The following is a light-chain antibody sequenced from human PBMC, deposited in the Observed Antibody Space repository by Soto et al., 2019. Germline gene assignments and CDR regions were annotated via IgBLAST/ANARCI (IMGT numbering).Light chain of an antibody. CDR2: GAS. Sequence: EIVLTQSPGTLSLSPGERATLSCRASQSVSSSFLAWYQQKPGQAPRLLIYGASSRATGIPDRFSGSGSGTDFTLTIIRLEPEDFAVYYWQQYGSSPRTFGQGTKVEIK. CDR1: QSVSSSF. V-gene: IGKV3-20*01. J-gene: IGKJ1*01. CDR3: QQYGSSPRT.